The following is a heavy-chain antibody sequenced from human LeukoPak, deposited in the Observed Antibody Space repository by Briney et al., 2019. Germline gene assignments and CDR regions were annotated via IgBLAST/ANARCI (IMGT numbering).Heavy chain of an antibody. CDR3: ASAYGSGSYWVADYYYMDV. Sequence: ASVKVSCKGSRGTFSSYTISWVRQAPGQGLEWMGGIIPIFGTANYAQTFQGRVTITADKSTSTAYMELSSLRSEDTAVYYCASAYGSGSYWVADYYYMDVWGKGTTVTVSS. CDR2: IIPIFGTA. CDR1: RGTFSSYT. J-gene: IGHJ6*03. D-gene: IGHD3-10*01. V-gene: IGHV1-69*06.